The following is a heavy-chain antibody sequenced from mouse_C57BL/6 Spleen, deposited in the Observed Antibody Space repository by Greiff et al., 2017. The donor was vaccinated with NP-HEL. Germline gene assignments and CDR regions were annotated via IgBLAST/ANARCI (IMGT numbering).Heavy chain of an antibody. CDR3: ARSTDSTGGYAMDY. D-gene: IGHD3-2*02. CDR2: IYPSDSET. Sequence: QVQLQQPGAELVRPGSSVKLSCKASGYTFTSYWMDWVKQRPGQGLEWIGNIYPSDSETHYNQKFKDKATLTVDKSSSTAYMQLSSLTSEDSAVYYCARSTDSTGGYAMDYWGQGTSVTVSS. J-gene: IGHJ4*01. V-gene: IGHV1-61*01. CDR1: GYTFTSYW.